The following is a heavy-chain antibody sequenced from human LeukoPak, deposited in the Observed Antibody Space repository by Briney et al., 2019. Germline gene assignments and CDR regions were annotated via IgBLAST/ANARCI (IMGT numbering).Heavy chain of an antibody. D-gene: IGHD4-17*01. J-gene: IGHJ4*02. Sequence: SETLSLTCAVYGGSFSGYYWSWIRQPPGKGLEWIGEINHSGSTNYNPSLKSRVTISVDTSKNQFSLKLSSVTAADTAVYYCARVCGDYEGYWGQGTLVTVSS. CDR3: ARVCGDYEGY. V-gene: IGHV4-34*01. CDR2: INHSGST. CDR1: GGSFSGYY.